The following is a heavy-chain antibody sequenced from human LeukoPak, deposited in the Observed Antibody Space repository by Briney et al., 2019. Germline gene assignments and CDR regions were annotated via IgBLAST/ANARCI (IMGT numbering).Heavy chain of an antibody. D-gene: IGHD3-10*01. CDR3: AKGDPSGYGSGIPHYGMDV. V-gene: IGHV3-23*01. CDR1: GFTFSSYA. J-gene: IGHJ6*02. Sequence: PGGSLRLSCAASGFTFSSYAMSWVRQAPGKGLEWVSAISGSGGSTYYADSVKGRFTISRDNSKNTLYLQMNSLRAEDTAVYYCAKGDPSGYGSGIPHYGMDVWGQGTTVTVSS. CDR2: ISGSGGST.